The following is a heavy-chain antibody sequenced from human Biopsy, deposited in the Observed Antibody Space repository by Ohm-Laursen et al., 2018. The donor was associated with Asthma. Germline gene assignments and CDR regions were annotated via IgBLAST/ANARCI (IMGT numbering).Heavy chain of an antibody. D-gene: IGHD1-26*01. CDR2: IRDKDNRYST. CDR3: VRDGLGAGAD. J-gene: IGHJ4*02. CDR1: GFTFSNVF. V-gene: IGHV3-72*01. Sequence: SLRLSCAASGFTFSNVFIDWVRQAPGKGLEWVARIRDKDNRYSTEYAASVKGRFTVSRDDAKNSVYLQMNSLKTEDTAIYYCVRDGLGAGADWGQGTLVTVSS.